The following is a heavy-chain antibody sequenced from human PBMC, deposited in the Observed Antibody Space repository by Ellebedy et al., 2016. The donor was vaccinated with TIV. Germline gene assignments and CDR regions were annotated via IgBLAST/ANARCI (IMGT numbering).Heavy chain of an antibody. CDR3: ARVNSAWYHDY. J-gene: IGHJ4*02. CDR1: GYTFTGYY. D-gene: IGHD6-19*01. Sequence: AASVKVSCKASGYTFTGYYMHWLRQAPGQGLEWMGWRNPNSSDTKYAQKFQGRVTVTRDTPISTAYMELSGLTSDDTAVYYCARVNSAWYHDYWGQGTLLTVSS. V-gene: IGHV1-2*02. CDR2: RNPNSSDT.